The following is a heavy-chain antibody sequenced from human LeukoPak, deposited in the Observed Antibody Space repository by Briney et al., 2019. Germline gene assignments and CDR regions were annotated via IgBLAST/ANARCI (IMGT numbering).Heavy chain of an antibody. CDR2: TYYRSEWYN. CDR3: AQADSTGYFYFQH. J-gene: IGHJ1*01. Sequence: SQTLSLTCAISGDGVSSNSAAWNWIRQSPSRGLEWLGGTYYRSEWYNDYAVSVKSRININPDTSKNQFSLQLNSVTPEDTAVYYCAQADSTGYFYFQHWGQGTLVTVSS. CDR1: GDGVSSNSAA. V-gene: IGHV6-1*01. D-gene: IGHD3-22*01.